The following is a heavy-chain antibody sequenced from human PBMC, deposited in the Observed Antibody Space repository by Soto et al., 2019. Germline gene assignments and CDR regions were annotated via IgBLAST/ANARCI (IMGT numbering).Heavy chain of an antibody. CDR2: IKSKADGVTT. CDR3: EDGIRDL. V-gene: IGHV3-15*01. D-gene: IGHD2-21*01. Sequence: PWGALGISCAASRLRFRVSLISWSRQTKGMGLEWVGHIKSKADGVTTDYATPVKGRFTISRDDSKNTAYLQTDSLKTDDTAVYHAEDGIRDL. J-gene: IGHJ2*01. CDR1: RLRFRVSL.